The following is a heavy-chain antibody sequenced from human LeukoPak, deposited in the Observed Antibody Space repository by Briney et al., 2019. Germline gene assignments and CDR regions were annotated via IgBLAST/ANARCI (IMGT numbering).Heavy chain of an antibody. CDR3: ARARGYSDSSGYSDY. CDR1: GFTFSNYW. Sequence: PGGSLRLFCAASGFTFSNYWMSWVRQAPGKGLEWVANIKQGGSEKYYVDSVKGRFTISRDNAKNSLYLQMNSLRGEDTAVYYCARARGYSDSSGYSDYWGQGALVTVSS. J-gene: IGHJ4*02. V-gene: IGHV3-7*01. D-gene: IGHD3-22*01. CDR2: IKQGGSEK.